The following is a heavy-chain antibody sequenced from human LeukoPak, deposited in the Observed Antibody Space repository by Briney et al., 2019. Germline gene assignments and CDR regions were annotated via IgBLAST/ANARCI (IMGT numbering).Heavy chain of an antibody. CDR1: GYSIGSGYY. Sequence: SETLSLTCAVSGYSIGSGYYWDWIRQPPGKGLEWIGEINHSGSTNYNPSLKSRVTISVDTSKNQFSLKLSSVTAADTAVYYCARRLTVTHSKPFDYWGQGTLVTVSS. CDR3: ARRLTVTHSKPFDY. D-gene: IGHD4-17*01. J-gene: IGHJ4*02. V-gene: IGHV4-38-2*01. CDR2: INHSGST.